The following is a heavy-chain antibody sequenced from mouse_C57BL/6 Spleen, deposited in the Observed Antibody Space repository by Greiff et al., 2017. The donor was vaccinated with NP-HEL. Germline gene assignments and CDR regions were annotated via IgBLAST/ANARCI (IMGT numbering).Heavy chain of an antibody. CDR2: IYPGSGST. V-gene: IGHV1-55*01. CDR1: GYTFTSYW. D-gene: IGHD3-1*01. CDR3: PRGLLAYYYAMDY. Sequence: VKLQESGAELVKPGASVKMSCKASGYTFTSYWLTWVKQRPGQGLEWIGDIYPGSGSTNYNEKFKSKATLTVDTSSSTAYMQRSSLTSEDSAVYYCPRGLLAYYYAMDYWGQGTSVTVSS. J-gene: IGHJ4*01.